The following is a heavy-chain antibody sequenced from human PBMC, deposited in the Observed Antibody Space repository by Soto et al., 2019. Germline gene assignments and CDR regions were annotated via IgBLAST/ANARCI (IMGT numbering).Heavy chain of an antibody. CDR3: ARGGYSSSAVVYYSYNGMDV. J-gene: IGHJ6*02. Sequence: QVQLVESGGGVVQPGRSLRLSCAASGFTFSSSALHWVRQAPGKGLEWVAVISYDGSHKHYADSVKGRFTISRDNYKNTLYLQMDSLRVEDTAMYLCARGGYSSSAVVYYSYNGMDVWGQGTTVTVSS. CDR2: ISYDGSHK. D-gene: IGHD6-6*01. V-gene: IGHV3-30-3*01. CDR1: GFTFSSSA.